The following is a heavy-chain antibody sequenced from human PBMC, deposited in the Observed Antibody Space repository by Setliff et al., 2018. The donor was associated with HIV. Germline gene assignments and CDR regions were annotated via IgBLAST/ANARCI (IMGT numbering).Heavy chain of an antibody. D-gene: IGHD6-19*01. CDR1: GYTFTAYG. J-gene: IGHJ4*02. CDR3: ARVVRPTVAEYYFDY. CDR2: MNPKSGNT. V-gene: IGHV1-8*02. Sequence: ASVKVSCKPSGYTFTAYGLSWVRQAPGQGLEWMGWMNPKSGNTGYVQKFQGRVTMTRNTSISTAYMELTSLRSEDTAMYYCARVVRPTVAEYYFDYWGQGTLVTVSS.